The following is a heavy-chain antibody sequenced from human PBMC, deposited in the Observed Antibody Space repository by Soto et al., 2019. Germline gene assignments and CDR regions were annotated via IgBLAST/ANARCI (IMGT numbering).Heavy chain of an antibody. CDR1: GDSITKYY. D-gene: IGHD2-21*02. CDR2: IYTRGST. Sequence: QVQLQESGPGLVKPSETLSLTCTVSGDSITKYYWNWIRQPAGRGLEWIGRIYTRGSTISNPSFTCRVTMSLDTSKTQFSLKLTSVSAADTAVYYCASDKGGDSLEDFWGQGTLVTVSS. J-gene: IGHJ4*02. V-gene: IGHV4-4*07. CDR3: ASDKGGDSLEDF.